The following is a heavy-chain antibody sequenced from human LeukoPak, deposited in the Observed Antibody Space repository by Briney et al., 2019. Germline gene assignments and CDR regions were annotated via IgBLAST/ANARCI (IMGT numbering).Heavy chain of an antibody. CDR1: GGSISSYY. CDR2: IYYSGST. J-gene: IGHJ4*02. V-gene: IGHV4-59*01. Sequence: SETLSLTCTVSGGSISSYYWSWIRQPPGKGLEWIGYIYYSGSTNYNPSLKSRVTISVDTSKNQFSLKLSSVTAADTAVYYCAREYYGTSGYYNDYWGQGALVTVSS. CDR3: AREYYGTSGYYNDY. D-gene: IGHD3-22*01.